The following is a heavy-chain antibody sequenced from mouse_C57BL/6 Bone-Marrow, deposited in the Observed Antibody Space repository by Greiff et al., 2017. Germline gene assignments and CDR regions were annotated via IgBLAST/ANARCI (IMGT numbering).Heavy chain of an antibody. Sequence: EVQRVESGGGLVKPGGSLKLSCAASGFTFSSYTMSWVRQTPEKRLEWVATISGGGGNTYYPDSVKGGFTISRDNAKNSLYLQMSSLRSEDTALYYCANLDYWGQGTTLTVSS. J-gene: IGHJ2*01. CDR1: GFTFSSYT. V-gene: IGHV5-9*01. CDR3: ANLDY. CDR2: ISGGGGNT.